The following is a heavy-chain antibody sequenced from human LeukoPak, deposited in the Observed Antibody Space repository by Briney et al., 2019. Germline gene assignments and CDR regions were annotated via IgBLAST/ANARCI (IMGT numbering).Heavy chain of an antibody. D-gene: IGHD3-3*01. CDR2: IYTSGST. J-gene: IGHJ3*02. V-gene: IGHV4-4*07. Sequence: SETLSLTCTVSGGSISSYYWSWIRQPAGKVREWIGRIYTSGSTNYNPSLKSRVTMSVGTSKNQFSLKLSSVTAADTAVYYCASAQRITIFGVVITPGAFDIWGQGTMVTVSS. CDR1: GGSISSYY. CDR3: ASAQRITIFGVVITPGAFDI.